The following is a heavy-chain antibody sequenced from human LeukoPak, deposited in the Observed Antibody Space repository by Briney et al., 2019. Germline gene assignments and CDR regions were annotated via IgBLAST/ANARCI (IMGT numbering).Heavy chain of an antibody. Sequence: GGSLRLSCAASGFILSTYWMSWVRQAPGKGLEWVANIKRDGSVKYYVDSVKGRFTISRDNAKNPLYLQMNSLRAEDTAVYYCARDKDYYNSSGHWDAFDVWGQGTMVTVSS. CDR2: IKRDGSVK. CDR1: GFILSTYW. V-gene: IGHV3-7*03. D-gene: IGHD3-22*01. J-gene: IGHJ3*01. CDR3: ARDKDYYNSSGHWDAFDV.